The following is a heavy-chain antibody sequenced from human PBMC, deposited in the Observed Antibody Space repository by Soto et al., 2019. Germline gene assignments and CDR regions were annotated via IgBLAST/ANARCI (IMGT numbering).Heavy chain of an antibody. CDR2: ISYDGSNK. D-gene: IGHD5-18*01. CDR1: GFTFSSYA. Sequence: QVQPVESGGGVVQPGRSLRLSCAASGFTFSSYAMHWVRQAPGKGLDRVAVISYDGSNKYYADSVKGRFTISRDNSKNTLYLQMNSLRAEDTAVYYCARGVTGYSYGSPFGYWGQGTLVTVSS. V-gene: IGHV3-30-3*01. J-gene: IGHJ4*02. CDR3: ARGVTGYSYGSPFGY.